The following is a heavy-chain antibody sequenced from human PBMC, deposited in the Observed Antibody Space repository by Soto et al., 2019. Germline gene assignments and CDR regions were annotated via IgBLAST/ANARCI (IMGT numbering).Heavy chain of an antibody. CDR3: ARDDELLLLAYYGMDV. D-gene: IGHD3-10*01. J-gene: IGHJ6*02. CDR2: ISSSSSTI. CDR1: GFTFSSYS. V-gene: IGHV3-48*01. Sequence: EVQLVESGGGLVQPGGSLRLSCAASGFTFSSYSMNWVRQAPGKGLEWVSCISSSSSTIYYADSVKGRFTISRDNAKNSLYLQMNSLRAEDTAVYYCARDDELLLLAYYGMDVWGQGTTVTVSS.